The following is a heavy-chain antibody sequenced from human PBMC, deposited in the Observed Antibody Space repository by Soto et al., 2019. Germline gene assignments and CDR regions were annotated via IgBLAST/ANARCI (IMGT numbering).Heavy chain of an antibody. J-gene: IGHJ5*02. CDR3: ARVKRAPTAMVTMNRNWFDP. D-gene: IGHD5-18*01. CDR1: GGSISSGGYY. V-gene: IGHV4-39*07. Sequence: SETLSLTCTVSGGSISSGGYYCSWIRQPPGKGLEWIGEINHSGSTNYNPSLKSRVTISVDTSKNQFSLKLSSVTAADTAVYYCARVKRAPTAMVTMNRNWFDPWGQGTLVTVSS. CDR2: INHSGST.